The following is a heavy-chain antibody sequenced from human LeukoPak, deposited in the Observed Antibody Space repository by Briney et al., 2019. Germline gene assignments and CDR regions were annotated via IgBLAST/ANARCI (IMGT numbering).Heavy chain of an antibody. CDR2: INHSGST. V-gene: IGHV4-34*01. CDR3: ARATGYRFSPFDY. CDR1: GGSFSGYY. J-gene: IGHJ4*02. D-gene: IGHD6-13*01. Sequence: SETLSLTCAVYGGSFSGYYWSWIRQPPGKGLEWIGEINHSGSTNYNPSLKSRVTISVDTSKNQFSLKLSSVTAADTAVYYCARATGYRFSPFDYWGQGTLVTVSS.